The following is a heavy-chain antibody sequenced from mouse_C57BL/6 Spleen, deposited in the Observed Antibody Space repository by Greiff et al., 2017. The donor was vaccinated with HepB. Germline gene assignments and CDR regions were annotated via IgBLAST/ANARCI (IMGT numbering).Heavy chain of an antibody. Sequence: QVQLKQPGAELVRPGSSVKLSCKASGYTFTSYWMHWVKQRPIQGLEWIGNIDPSDSETHYNQKFKDKATLTVDKSSSTAYMQLSSLTSEDSAVYYGAREEGDCDGYFDVWGTGTTVTVSS. CDR2: IDPSDSET. CDR1: GYTFTSYW. J-gene: IGHJ1*03. V-gene: IGHV1-52*01. CDR3: AREEGDCDGYFDV. D-gene: IGHD2-4*01.